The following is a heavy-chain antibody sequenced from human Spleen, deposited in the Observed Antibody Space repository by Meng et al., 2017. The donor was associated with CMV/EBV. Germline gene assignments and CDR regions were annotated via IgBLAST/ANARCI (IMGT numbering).Heavy chain of an antibody. Sequence: ASCGSVTSGGYYWSWLRQHPGKGLEWIDYVYLRVHTYYRPSLRSRVTISVDTSNNQFSLKLTSVTAADTAVYFCARAPPSAPFDYWGQGALVTVSS. J-gene: IGHJ4*02. CDR3: ARAPPSAPFDY. CDR1: CGSVTSGGYY. CDR2: VYLRVHT. V-gene: IGHV4-31*02.